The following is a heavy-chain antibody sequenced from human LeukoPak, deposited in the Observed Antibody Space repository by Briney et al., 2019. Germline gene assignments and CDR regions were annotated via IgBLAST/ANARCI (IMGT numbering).Heavy chain of an antibody. Sequence: SETLSLTCAVSGGSISSGGYSCSWIRQPPGRGLEWIGYIYHIGRTYYNPSLKSRVTISIDRSMNQFSLRLSSVTAADTAVYYFSRGGGEEFGEYDVFDYWGQGTLVTVSS. D-gene: IGHD3-10*01. V-gene: IGHV4-30-2*01. CDR1: GGSISSGGYS. CDR3: SRGGGEEFGEYDVFDY. J-gene: IGHJ4*02. CDR2: IYHIGRT.